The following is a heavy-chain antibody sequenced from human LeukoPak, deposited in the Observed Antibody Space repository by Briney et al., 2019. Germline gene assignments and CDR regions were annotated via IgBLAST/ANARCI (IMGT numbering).Heavy chain of an antibody. Sequence: PGGSLRLFCAASGFTFSSYGIHWVRQAPGKGLEWVAVISYDGSNKYYADSVRGRFTISRDNSKNTLYLQMNSLRAEDTAVYYCAKDIVVVPAAIGYYYYYGMDVWGQGTTVTVSS. CDR2: ISYDGSNK. CDR1: GFTFSSYG. CDR3: AKDIVVVPAAIGYYYYYGMDV. V-gene: IGHV3-30*18. J-gene: IGHJ6*02. D-gene: IGHD2-2*01.